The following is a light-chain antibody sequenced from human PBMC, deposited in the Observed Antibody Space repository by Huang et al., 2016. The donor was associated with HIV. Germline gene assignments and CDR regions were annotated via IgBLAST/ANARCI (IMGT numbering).Light chain of an antibody. CDR2: DAS. CDR1: QTIGTY. Sequence: EIVLTQSPVTLSLSPGDRATLSCRASQTIGTYLAWYQQKSGQAPRLLIYDASNTAAGIPARFSASGSETDFTLTIDSLDPDDFAIYYCQQRSKWPLTFGGGTKMEMK. J-gene: IGKJ4*01. CDR3: QQRSKWPLT. V-gene: IGKV3-11*01.